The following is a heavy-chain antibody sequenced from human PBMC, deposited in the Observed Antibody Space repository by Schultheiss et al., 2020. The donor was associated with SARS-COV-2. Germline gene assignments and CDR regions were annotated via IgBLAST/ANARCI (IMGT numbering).Heavy chain of an antibody. J-gene: IGHJ4*02. Sequence: SETLSLTCTVSGGSISSSSYYWGWIRQPPGKGLEWIGEINHSGSTNYNPSLKSRVTISVDTSKNQFSLKLSSVTAADTAVYYCARGRNLEQSSWYVGGVDYWGQGTLVTVSS. CDR2: INHSGST. CDR1: GGSISSSSYY. CDR3: ARGRNLEQSSWYVGGVDY. V-gene: IGHV4-39*07. D-gene: IGHD6-13*01.